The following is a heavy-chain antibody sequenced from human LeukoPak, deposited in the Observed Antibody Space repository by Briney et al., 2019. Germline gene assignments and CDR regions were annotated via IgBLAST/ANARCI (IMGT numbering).Heavy chain of an antibody. CDR3: ARDSGTTGEVKFDP. D-gene: IGHD3-10*01. CDR1: GRSINSYY. V-gene: IGHV4-59*01. CDR2: IYYSGST. J-gene: IGHJ5*02. Sequence: PSETLSLTCTVSGRSINSYYWSWIRQPPGKGLEWIGYIYYSGSTNYNPSLKSRVTISIDTSKNQFSLKLSSVTAADTAVYYCARDSGTTGEVKFDPWGQGTLVTVSS.